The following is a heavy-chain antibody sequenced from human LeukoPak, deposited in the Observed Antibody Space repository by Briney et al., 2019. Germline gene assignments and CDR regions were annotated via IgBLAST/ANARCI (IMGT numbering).Heavy chain of an antibody. CDR1: GGSISSYY. J-gene: IGHJ4*02. Sequence: PSETLSLTCTVSGGSISSYYWSWIRQPPGKGLEGIGHIYYSGSTNYNPSLKSRVTISVDTSKNQFSLKLSSVTAADTAVYYCARLQYYYGSGSLDYWGQGTLVTVSS. CDR3: ARLQYYYGSGSLDY. CDR2: IYYSGST. D-gene: IGHD3-10*01. V-gene: IGHV4-59*01.